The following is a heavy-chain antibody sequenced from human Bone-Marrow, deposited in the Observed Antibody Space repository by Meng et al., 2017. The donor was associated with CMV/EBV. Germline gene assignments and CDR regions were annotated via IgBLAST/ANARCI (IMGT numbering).Heavy chain of an antibody. CDR2: INWNGGST. J-gene: IGHJ5*02. V-gene: IGHV3-20*04. CDR1: GFTFDDYG. Sequence: GGSLRLSCAASGFTFDDYGMSWVRQAPGKGLEWVSGINWNGGSTGYADSVKGRFTISRDNAKNSLYLQMSSLRAEDTALYYCARDRGGRWLVRGASNWFDPWGQGTRVTVSS. D-gene: IGHD6-19*01. CDR3: ARDRGGRWLVRGASNWFDP.